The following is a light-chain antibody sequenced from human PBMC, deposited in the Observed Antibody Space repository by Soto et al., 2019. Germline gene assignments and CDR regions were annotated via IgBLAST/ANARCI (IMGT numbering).Light chain of an antibody. J-gene: IGKJ5*01. CDR1: QSVSSN. CDR3: QQYNNWPPIT. Sequence: EIVMTQSPATLSVSPGGRATLSCRASQSVSSNLAWYQQKPGQAPRLLIYGASTRATGIPARFSGSGCGTEFTLTISSLHSEDFAVYYCQQYNNWPPITFRQGTRLEIK. CDR2: GAS. V-gene: IGKV3-15*01.